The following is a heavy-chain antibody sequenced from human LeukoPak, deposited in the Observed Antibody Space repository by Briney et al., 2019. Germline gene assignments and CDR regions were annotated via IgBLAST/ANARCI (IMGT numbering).Heavy chain of an antibody. CDR2: INDDSSDI. CDR1: GFTFSPYA. CDR3: ARDTFQPGLIDS. Sequence: GGVLRISCAAPGFTFSPYAMNWVRQAPGKGLEWGTYINDDSSDIHYAGSVRGRFTISRDDARKTLYLQLSSLRVEDTAVYYCARDTFQPGLIDSWGQGTLVTVSS. J-gene: IGHJ4*02. D-gene: IGHD2-2*01. V-gene: IGHV3-21*05.